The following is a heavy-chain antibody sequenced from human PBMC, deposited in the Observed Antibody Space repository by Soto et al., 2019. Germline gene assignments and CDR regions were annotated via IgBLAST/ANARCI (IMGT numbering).Heavy chain of an antibody. J-gene: IGHJ3*02. D-gene: IGHD2-2*01. CDR3: ARRIPELYCSSTSCRLGAFDI. CDR1: GFTFSSYW. CDR2: IKQDGSEK. V-gene: IGHV3-7*01. Sequence: GGSLRLSCAASGFTFSSYWMSWVRQAPGKGLEWVANIKQDGSEKYYVDSVKGRFTISRDNAKNSLYLQMNSLRAEDTAVYYCARRIPELYCSSTSCRLGAFDIWGQGTMVTVSS.